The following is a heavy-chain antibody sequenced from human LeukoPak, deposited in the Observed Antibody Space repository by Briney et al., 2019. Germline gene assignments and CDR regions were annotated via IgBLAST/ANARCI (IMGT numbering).Heavy chain of an antibody. D-gene: IGHD6-19*01. CDR1: GFTFSNAW. Sequence: PGGSLRLSCAASGFTFSNAWMSWVRQAPGKGLEWVGRIKSKTDGGTTDYAAPVKGRFTISRDDSKNTLYLQMNSLKTEDTAVYYCTTDLIAVAQGGMDVWGQGTTVTVSS. J-gene: IGHJ6*02. V-gene: IGHV3-15*01. CDR2: IKSKTDGGTT. CDR3: TTDLIAVAQGGMDV.